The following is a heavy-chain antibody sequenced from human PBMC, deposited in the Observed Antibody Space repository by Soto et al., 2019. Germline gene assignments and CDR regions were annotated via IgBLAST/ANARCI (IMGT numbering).Heavy chain of an antibody. D-gene: IGHD6-19*01. CDR3: AKDGDEAVAGYFDY. V-gene: IGHV3-30*18. CDR2: ISYDGSNK. J-gene: IGHJ4*02. CDR1: GFTFSSYG. Sequence: HPGGSLRLSCAASGFTFSSYGMHWVRQAPGKGLEWVAVISYDGSNKYYADSVKGRFTISRDNSKNTLYLQMNSLRAEDTAVYYCAKDGDEAVAGYFDYWGQGTLVTVSS.